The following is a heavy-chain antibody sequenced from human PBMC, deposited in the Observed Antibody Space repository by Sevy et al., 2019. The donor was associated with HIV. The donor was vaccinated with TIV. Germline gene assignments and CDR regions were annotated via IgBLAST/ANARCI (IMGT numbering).Heavy chain of an antibody. V-gene: IGHV3-7*03. J-gene: IGHJ6*02. CDR2: IKRDGSEK. CDR3: ARDCSSTTCLWGLDV. Sequence: GGSLRLSCAASGFTFSNYWMNWVRQAPGKGLGWVAHIKRDGSEKYYVDSVKGRFSISRDNPKNSLYLQMNSLRAEDTAVYYCARDCSSTTCLWGLDVWGQGTTVTVSS. CDR1: GFTFSNYW. D-gene: IGHD2-2*01.